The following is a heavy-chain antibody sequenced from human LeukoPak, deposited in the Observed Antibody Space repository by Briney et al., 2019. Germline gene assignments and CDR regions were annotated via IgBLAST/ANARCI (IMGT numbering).Heavy chain of an antibody. Sequence: PGGSLRLSCAASGFTFSSYSMNWVRQAPGKGLEWVSYISIGSSITIHYADSVKGRFTISRDNAKNSLYLQMNSLRAEDTAVYYCAKVGYSYGYPPDYWGQGTLVTVSS. CDR3: AKVGYSYGYPPDY. CDR2: ISIGSSITI. CDR1: GFTFSSYS. D-gene: IGHD5-18*01. J-gene: IGHJ4*02. V-gene: IGHV3-48*04.